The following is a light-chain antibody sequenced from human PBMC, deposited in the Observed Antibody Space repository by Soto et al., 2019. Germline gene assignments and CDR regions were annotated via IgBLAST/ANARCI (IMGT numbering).Light chain of an antibody. J-gene: IGKJ4*01. V-gene: IGKV4-1*01. CDR1: QSVLYSSNNKNY. CDR2: WAS. Sequence: DIVMTQSPDSLAVSLGERATINCKSSQSVLYSSNNKNYLAWYQQKPGQPPKLLIYWASTRESGVPDRFSGSGSGTGFTLTISSLQAIDVAVYYYQQYFSTPLTFGGGTKVEIK. CDR3: QQYFSTPLT.